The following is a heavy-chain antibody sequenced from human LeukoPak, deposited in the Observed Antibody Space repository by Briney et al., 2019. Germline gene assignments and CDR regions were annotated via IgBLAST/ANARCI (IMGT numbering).Heavy chain of an antibody. Sequence: ASVKVSCKASGYTFTSYDINWVRQATGQGLEWMGWMNPNSGNTGYAQKFQGRVTMTRNTSISTAYMELSSLRSEDTAVYYCAHYDSSGYYHGSNWFDPWGQGTLVTVSS. J-gene: IGHJ5*02. V-gene: IGHV1-8*01. CDR2: MNPNSGNT. CDR1: GYTFTSYD. D-gene: IGHD3-22*01. CDR3: AHYDSSGYYHGSNWFDP.